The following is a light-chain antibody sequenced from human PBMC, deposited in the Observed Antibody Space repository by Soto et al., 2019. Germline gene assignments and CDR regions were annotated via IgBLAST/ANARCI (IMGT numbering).Light chain of an antibody. V-gene: IGLV1-44*01. Sequence: QSVLTQPPSASGTPGQRVTISCSGSNPNIGSNPVNWYQHLPGTVPKLLVYSDSQRPSGVPDRFSGSKSGTSASLAVSGLQSEDEADYYCAAWDGSLKGYVFGTGTKVTVL. J-gene: IGLJ1*01. CDR2: SDS. CDR3: AAWDGSLKGYV. CDR1: NPNIGSNP.